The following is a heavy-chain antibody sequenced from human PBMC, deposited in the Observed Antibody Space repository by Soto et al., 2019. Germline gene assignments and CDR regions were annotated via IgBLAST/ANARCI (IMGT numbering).Heavy chain of an antibody. CDR2: ISYDGSNK. V-gene: IGHV3-30*18. CDR3: AKDSYYTCPDY. Sequence: GGSLRLSCAASEFTFSSYGMHWVRQAPGKGLEWVAVISYDGSNKYYADSVKGRFTISRDNSKNTLYLQMNSLRAEDTAVYYCAKDSYYTCPDYWGQGTLVTVPQ. J-gene: IGHJ4*02. D-gene: IGHD1-26*01. CDR1: EFTFSSYG.